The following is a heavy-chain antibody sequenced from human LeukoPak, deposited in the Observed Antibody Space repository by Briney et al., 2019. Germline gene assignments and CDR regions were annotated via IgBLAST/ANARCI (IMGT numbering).Heavy chain of an antibody. J-gene: IGHJ4*02. CDR2: ISTYDSDI. D-gene: IGHD4-17*01. V-gene: IGHV1-18*01. CDR1: GFTFTSFG. Sequence: GASVKDSCKASGFTFTSFGISWVRQAPGQGLEWMGWISTYDSDINYAQKFQGRVTMTTDTSMTTAYMELRSLISDDTAVYYCARDRGYGDDTFDSWGQGTLVTVSS. CDR3: ARDRGYGDDTFDS.